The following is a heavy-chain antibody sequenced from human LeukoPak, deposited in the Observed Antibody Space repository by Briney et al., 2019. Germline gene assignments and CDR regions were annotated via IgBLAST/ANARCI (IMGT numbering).Heavy chain of an antibody. CDR1: GFTFSDYY. V-gene: IGHV3-11*06. CDR2: ISSSSSYT. D-gene: IGHD2-2*02. Sequence: GGSLRLSCAASGFTFSDYYMSWIRQAPGKALEWVSYISSSSSYTNYADSVKGRFTISRDNAKNSLYLQMNSLRAEDTAVYYCARDVCSSTSCYTHYYYHGMDVWGKGTTVTVSS. CDR3: ARDVCSSTSCYTHYYYHGMDV. J-gene: IGHJ6*04.